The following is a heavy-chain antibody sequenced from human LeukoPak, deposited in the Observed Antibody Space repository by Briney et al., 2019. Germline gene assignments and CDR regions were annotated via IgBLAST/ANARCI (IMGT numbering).Heavy chain of an antibody. Sequence: GRSLRLSCAASGFTFSSYAMSWVRQAPGKGLEWVSAISGSGGSTYYADSVKGRFTISRDNSKNTLYLQMNSLRAEDTAVYYCAKEGVYSSSWYGNWYFDLWGRGTLVTVSS. V-gene: IGHV3-23*01. J-gene: IGHJ2*01. CDR1: GFTFSSYA. CDR3: AKEGVYSSSWYGNWYFDL. CDR2: ISGSGGST. D-gene: IGHD6-13*01.